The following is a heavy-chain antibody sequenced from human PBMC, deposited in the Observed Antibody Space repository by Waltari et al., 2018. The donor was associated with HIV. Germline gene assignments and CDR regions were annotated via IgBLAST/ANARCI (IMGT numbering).Heavy chain of an antibody. CDR3: ARELGIGAFDI. CDR2: IGASGDT. CDR1: GFTFSSYD. J-gene: IGHJ3*02. Sequence: EVQLVESGVGLVQPGGSMRLSCAASGFTFSSYDIPWARQSTGKRLEWVSAIGASGDTDFAGSVRGRFSSSRENARNSLYLQMNSLRAGDTAMYYCARELGIGAFDIWGQGTMVTVSS. V-gene: IGHV3-13*01. D-gene: IGHD7-27*01.